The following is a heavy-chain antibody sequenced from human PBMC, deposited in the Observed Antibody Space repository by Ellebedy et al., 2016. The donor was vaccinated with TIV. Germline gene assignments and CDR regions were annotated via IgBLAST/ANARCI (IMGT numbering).Heavy chain of an antibody. CDR3: AREGWFGELFDY. J-gene: IGHJ4*02. V-gene: IGHV3-30-3*01. Sequence: GESLKISCAASGFTFRSYALHSVRQAPANGLEWVAVISHDETDKYYADSVKGRFTISRDNSKNTMYLQMNSLRAEDTAVYYCAREGWFGELFDYWGQGTLVTVSS. CDR1: GFTFRSYA. D-gene: IGHD3-10*01. CDR2: ISHDETDK.